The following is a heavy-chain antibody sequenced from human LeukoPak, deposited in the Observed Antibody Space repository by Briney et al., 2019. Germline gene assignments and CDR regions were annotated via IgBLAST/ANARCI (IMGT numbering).Heavy chain of an antibody. V-gene: IGHV3-23*01. CDR2: TSSSDAGT. CDR1: GFLLSSYA. D-gene: IGHD2-21*01. J-gene: IGHJ4*02. Sequence: GGSLRLSCAASGFLLSSYAMSWVRQPPGKGLEWVSATSSSDAGTYYVDSVRDRFTISRDNSKNTLYLQMNSLRVEDAAVYYCARAPVTSCRGAYCYPFDYWGQGTLVTVSS. CDR3: ARAPVTSCRGAYCYPFDY.